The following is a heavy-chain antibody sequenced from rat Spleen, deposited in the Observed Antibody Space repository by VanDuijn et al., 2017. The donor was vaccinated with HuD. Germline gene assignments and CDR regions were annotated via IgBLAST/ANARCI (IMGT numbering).Heavy chain of an antibody. CDR3: ARLYGDVMDA. D-gene: IGHD4-1*01. CDR2: ISTGGGNT. J-gene: IGHJ4*01. CDR1: GFTFSDYA. V-gene: IGHV5S13*01. Sequence: EVQLVESGGGLVQPGRSLKLSCAASGFTFSDYAMAWVRQAPKKGLEWVASISTGGGNTYYRDSVKGRFTISRDNAKNTQYLQMDSLRSEDTATYYCARLYGDVMDAWGQGASVTVSS.